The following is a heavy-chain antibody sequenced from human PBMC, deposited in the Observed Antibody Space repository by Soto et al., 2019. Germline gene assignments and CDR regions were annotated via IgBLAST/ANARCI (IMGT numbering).Heavy chain of an antibody. J-gene: IGHJ4*02. CDR1: GFTFSSYW. Sequence: PGGSLRLSCAASGFTFSSYWMHWVRQAPGKGLVWVSRINSDVSSTSYADSVKGRFTISRDNAKNTLYLQMNSLRAEDTAVYYCARQWTNYDILTGYFQYYFVYWGQETLVTVSS. D-gene: IGHD3-9*01. V-gene: IGHV3-74*01. CDR2: INSDVSST. CDR3: ARQWTNYDILTGYFQYYFVY.